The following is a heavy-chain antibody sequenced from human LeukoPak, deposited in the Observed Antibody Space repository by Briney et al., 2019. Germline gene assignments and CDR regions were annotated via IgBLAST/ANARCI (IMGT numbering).Heavy chain of an antibody. J-gene: IGHJ5*02. D-gene: IGHD3-10*01. CDR1: GFMFSTSV. Sequence: PGGSLRLSCAASGFMFSTSVMHWVRQAPGKGLEWVALIWHDGSDIYYSDSVKGRFTISRDNSKNTLSLQMDSLRTDDTAIYYCAKDHLVRGVTASWGQGTLVTVSS. CDR3: AKDHLVRGVTAS. V-gene: IGHV3-33*03. CDR2: IWHDGSDI.